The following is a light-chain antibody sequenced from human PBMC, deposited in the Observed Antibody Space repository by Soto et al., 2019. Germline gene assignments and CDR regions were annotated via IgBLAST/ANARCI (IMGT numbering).Light chain of an antibody. CDR2: KVS. Sequence: DIVLTQTPLSSPVTLGQPASISCGSSQSLVHSDGNTYLSWFHQRPGQPPRLLIDKVSNRFSGVPDRFSGSGAVTDFTLNISRVEAEDVGIYFCMQATQYRPYTFGQGTKLEIK. CDR3: MQATQYRPYT. CDR1: QSLVHSDGNTY. J-gene: IGKJ2*01. V-gene: IGKV2-24*01.